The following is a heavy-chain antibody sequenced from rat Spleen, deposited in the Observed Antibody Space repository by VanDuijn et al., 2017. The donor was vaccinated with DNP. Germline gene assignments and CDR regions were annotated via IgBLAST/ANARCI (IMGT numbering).Heavy chain of an antibody. CDR3: ARGGRGGSMNV. CDR1: GFSLTNYN. V-gene: IGHV2-41*01. J-gene: IGHJ4*01. D-gene: IGHD1-11*01. CDR2: IWNTGGT. Sequence: QVQLKESGPGLVQPSQTLSLTCTVAGFSLTNYNMHWVRQPPGKDLEWMGVIWNTGGTLYNSALKSRLSISKDTSKSQVFLVLNSLETEDTATDYCARGGRGGSMNVWGQGTSVTVSS.